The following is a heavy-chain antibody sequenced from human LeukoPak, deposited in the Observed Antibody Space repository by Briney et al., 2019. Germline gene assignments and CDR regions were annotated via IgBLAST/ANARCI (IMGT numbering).Heavy chain of an antibody. CDR3: ARVPTVTFFDY. Sequence: ASVKVSCKASGYSSTNYGISWVRQAPGQGLEWMGWIHIYRGNTNYAQKFQGRVTMTTDTSTSTVYMEVRGLRPDDTAVYYCARVPTVTFFDYWGQGTLVTVSS. J-gene: IGHJ4*02. D-gene: IGHD4-17*01. CDR1: GYSSTNYG. V-gene: IGHV1-18*01. CDR2: IHIYRGNT.